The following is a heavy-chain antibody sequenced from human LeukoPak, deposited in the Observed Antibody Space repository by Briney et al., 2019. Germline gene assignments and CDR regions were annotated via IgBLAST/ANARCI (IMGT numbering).Heavy chain of an antibody. J-gene: IGHJ6*02. V-gene: IGHV4-59*01. CDR2: IYYSGST. CDR1: GGSISSYY. D-gene: IGHD3-22*01. Sequence: SETLSLTCTVSGGSISSYYWSWIRQPPGKGLEWIGYIYYSGSTNYNPSLKSRVTISVDTSKNQVSLKLSSVTAADTAVYYCARGKRFGGSGYQSRNGMDVWGQGTTVTVSS. CDR3: ARGKRFGGSGYQSRNGMDV.